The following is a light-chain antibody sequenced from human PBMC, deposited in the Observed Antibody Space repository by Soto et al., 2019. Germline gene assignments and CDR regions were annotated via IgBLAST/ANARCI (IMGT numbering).Light chain of an antibody. CDR3: QQYGTA. CDR1: QSVSSSY. Sequence: EIVLTQSPGTLSLSPGERATLSCRASQSVSSSYLAWYQQKPGQAPRLLIYGASTRATGIPDRFSGSGSGTDFTLTISRLEPEDFAVYYCQQYGTAFGPGTKVGIK. V-gene: IGKV3-20*01. J-gene: IGKJ3*01. CDR2: GAS.